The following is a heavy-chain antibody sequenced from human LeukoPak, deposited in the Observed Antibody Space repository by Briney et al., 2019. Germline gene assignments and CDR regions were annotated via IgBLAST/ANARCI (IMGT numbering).Heavy chain of an antibody. J-gene: IGHJ4*02. Sequence: SETLSLICTVSGGSISSYYWSWIRQSPGKGLEWIGYIYYSGGTNYSPSLKSRVTISVDTSKNQFSLKLTSVTAADTAVYYCARGGTAFDYWGQGTLVAVSS. CDR2: IYYSGGT. CDR1: GGSISSYY. CDR3: ARGGTAFDY. D-gene: IGHD3-16*01. V-gene: IGHV4-59*01.